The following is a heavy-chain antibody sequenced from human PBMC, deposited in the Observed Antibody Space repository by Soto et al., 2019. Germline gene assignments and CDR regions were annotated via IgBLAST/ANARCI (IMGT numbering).Heavy chain of an antibody. CDR2: ISYDGSNK. CDR1: GFTFSSYA. Sequence: QVQLVESGGGVVQPGRSLRLSCAASGFTFSSYAMHWVRQAPGKGLEWVAVISYDGSNKYYADSVKGRFTISRDNSKNTLYLQMNSLRAEDTAVYYCASPPMGPGYSGSSRVVDYWGQGTLVTVSS. CDR3: ASPPMGPGYSGSSRVVDY. D-gene: IGHD1-26*01. J-gene: IGHJ4*02. V-gene: IGHV3-30-3*01.